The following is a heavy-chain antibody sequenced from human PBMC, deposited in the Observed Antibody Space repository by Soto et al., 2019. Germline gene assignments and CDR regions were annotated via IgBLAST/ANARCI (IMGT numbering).Heavy chain of an antibody. CDR2: ISAYNGNT. Sequence: QVQLVQSGAEVKKPGASVKVSCKASGYTFTSYGISWVRQAPGQGLEWMGWISAYNGNTNYAQKLQGRVTMTTDTSTSTAYMELRSLRSDDTAVYYCARDRHPWWTYSSSWLGYYCGMDVWGQGTTVTVSS. CDR1: GYTFTSYG. V-gene: IGHV1-18*01. CDR3: ARDRHPWWTYSSSWLGYYCGMDV. J-gene: IGHJ6*02. D-gene: IGHD6-13*01.